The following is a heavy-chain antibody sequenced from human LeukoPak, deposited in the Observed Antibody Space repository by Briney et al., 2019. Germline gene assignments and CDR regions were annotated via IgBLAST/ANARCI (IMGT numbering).Heavy chain of an antibody. CDR3: ARGSSGWSDAFDI. D-gene: IGHD6-19*01. J-gene: IGHJ3*02. CDR2: IIPILGIA. V-gene: IGHV1-69*04. CDR1: GGTFSSYA. Sequence: GASVKVSCKASGGTFSSYAISWVRQAPGQGLEWMGRIIPILGIANYAQKFQGRVTITADKSTSTAYMELSSLRSEDTAVYYCARGSSGWSDAFDIWGQGTMVTVSS.